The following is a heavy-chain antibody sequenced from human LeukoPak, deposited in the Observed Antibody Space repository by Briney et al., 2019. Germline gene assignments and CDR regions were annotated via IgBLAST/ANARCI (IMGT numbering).Heavy chain of an antibody. Sequence: GGSLRLSCAASGFTFSSHGMHWVRQAPGKGLEWVAVISYDGSNKYYADSVKGRFTISRDNSKNTLYLQMNSLRAEDTAVYYCAKDGGLGYYGSDDYWGQGTLVTVSS. D-gene: IGHD3-10*01. CDR1: GFTFSSHG. CDR3: AKDGGLGYYGSDDY. J-gene: IGHJ4*02. V-gene: IGHV3-30*18. CDR2: ISYDGSNK.